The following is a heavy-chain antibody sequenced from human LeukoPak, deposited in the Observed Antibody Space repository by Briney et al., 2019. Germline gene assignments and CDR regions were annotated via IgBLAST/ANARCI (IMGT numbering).Heavy chain of an antibody. J-gene: IGHJ4*02. D-gene: IGHD3-10*01. V-gene: IGHV4-34*01. CDR1: GGSFSGYY. CDR3: AIWFGELFLDY. CDR2: INHSGST. Sequence: SETLSLTCAVYGGSFSGYYWSWIRQPPGKGLEWIGEINHSGSTYYNPSLKSRVTISVDTSKNQFSLKLSSVTAADTAVYYCAIWFGELFLDYWGQGTLVTVSS.